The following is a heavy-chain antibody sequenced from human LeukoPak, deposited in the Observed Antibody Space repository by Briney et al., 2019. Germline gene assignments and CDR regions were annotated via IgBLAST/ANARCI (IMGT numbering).Heavy chain of an antibody. CDR3: ARGSRRYYYDSSGYNNPSYAFDI. CDR1: GLTVSQSY. D-gene: IGHD3-22*01. V-gene: IGHV3-11*05. Sequence: PGGSLRLSCAASGLTVSQSYMTWVRQAPGKGLEWVSYISSSSSYTNYADSVKGRFTISRDNAKNSLYLQMNSLRAEDTAVYYCARGSRRYYYDSSGYNNPSYAFDIWGQGTMVTVPS. J-gene: IGHJ3*02. CDR2: ISSSSSYT.